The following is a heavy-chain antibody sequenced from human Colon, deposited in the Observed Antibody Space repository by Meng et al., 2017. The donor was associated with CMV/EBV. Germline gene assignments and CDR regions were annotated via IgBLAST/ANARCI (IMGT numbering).Heavy chain of an antibody. V-gene: IGHV4-4*07. CDR3: ARDSDGSGTFSYWFDP. CDR2: IFPTGSA. Sequence: LRLHESGPGLVKPSETLYLPCTVSGGYINDFYWNWIRQPVGKGLEWIGRIFPTGSAYYNSSLNSRVTMSVDTSKNQFSLKLTSVTAADTAVYYCARDSDGSGTFSYWFDPWGQGTLVTVSS. J-gene: IGHJ5*02. D-gene: IGHD3-10*01. CDR1: GGYINDFY.